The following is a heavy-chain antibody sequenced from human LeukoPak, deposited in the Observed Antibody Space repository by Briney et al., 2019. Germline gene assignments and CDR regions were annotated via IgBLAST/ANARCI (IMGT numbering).Heavy chain of an antibody. Sequence: SETLSLTCTVSGGSISSYYWSWIRQPPGKGLEWIGYIYYSGSTNYNPSLKSRVTISVDTSKNQFSLKLSSVTAADTAVYYCARGYYDFWSGYSSDAFDIWGQGTMVTVSS. CDR3: ARGYYDFWSGYSSDAFDI. D-gene: IGHD3-3*01. V-gene: IGHV4-59*01. CDR2: IYYSGST. J-gene: IGHJ3*02. CDR1: GGSISSYY.